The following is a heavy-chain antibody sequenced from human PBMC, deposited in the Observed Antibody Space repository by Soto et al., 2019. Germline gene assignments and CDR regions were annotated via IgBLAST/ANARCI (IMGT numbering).Heavy chain of an antibody. J-gene: IGHJ5*01. Sequence: ASVKVSFKDSVYTSAEFGISLLVHAPVQGLEVMGWVSGNNGASNPAPKVQGRITMTLDTSTGVSYMALRSLRSDDTAIYYCVRDQKYFRVNGNWFDSWGQGTLVTVSS. D-gene: IGHD2-2*01. CDR3: VRDQKYFRVNGNWFDS. V-gene: IGHV1-18*04. CDR2: VSGNNGAS. CDR1: VYTSAEFG.